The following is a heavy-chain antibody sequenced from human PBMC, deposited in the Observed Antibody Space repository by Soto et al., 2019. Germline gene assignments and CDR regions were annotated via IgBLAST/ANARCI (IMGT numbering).Heavy chain of an antibody. CDR2: IYHSGST. CDR1: GGSISSSNW. J-gene: IGHJ4*02. D-gene: IGHD5-18*01. Sequence: SETLSLTCAVSGGSISSSNWWSWVRQPPGKGLEWIGEIYHSGSTNYNPSLKSRVTISVDKSKNQFSLKLSSVTAADTAVYYCARASLSVDTAMVFDYWGQGTLVTVSS. CDR3: ARASLSVDTAMVFDY. V-gene: IGHV4-4*02.